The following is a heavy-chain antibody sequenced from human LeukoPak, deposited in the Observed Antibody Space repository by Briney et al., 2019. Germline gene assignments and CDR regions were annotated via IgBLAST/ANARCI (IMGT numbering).Heavy chain of an antibody. CDR3: TRGGPVAGTHKYFQH. D-gene: IGHD6-19*01. CDR2: INPSGGST. V-gene: IGHV1-46*01. CDR1: GYTFTSYY. Sequence: ASVKVSCKASGYTFTSYYMHWVRQAPGQGLEWMGIINPSGGSTSYAQKFQGRVTLTRNTSISTAYMELSSLRSEDTAVYYCTRGGPVAGTHKYFQHWGQGTLVTVSS. J-gene: IGHJ1*01.